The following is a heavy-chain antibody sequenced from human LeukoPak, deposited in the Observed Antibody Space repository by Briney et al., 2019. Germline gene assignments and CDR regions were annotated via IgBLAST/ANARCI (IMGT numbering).Heavy chain of an antibody. D-gene: IGHD3-9*01. Sequence: GGSLRLSCAASGFTFSSYWMSWVRQAPGKGLEGVANIKQDGSGKYYVDSVKGRFTISRDNAKNSLYLQMNSLRAEATAVYYCARDHVGPTYYDISTGYYLPPGPFDYWGQGTLVTVSS. J-gene: IGHJ4*02. V-gene: IGHV3-7*03. CDR1: GFTFSSYW. CDR3: ARDHVGPTYYDISTGYYLPPGPFDY. CDR2: IKQDGSGK.